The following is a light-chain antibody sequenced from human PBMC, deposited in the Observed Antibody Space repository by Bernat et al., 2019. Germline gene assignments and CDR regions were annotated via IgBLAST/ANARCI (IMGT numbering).Light chain of an antibody. J-gene: IGKJ3*01. V-gene: IGKV1-39*01. CDR3: QQSFSTVFT. CDR2: AAS. CDR1: QSISSH. Sequence: DIQMTQSPSSLSASVGDRVTITCRASQSISSHLNWYQQKPGKAPKLVIYAASSLQSGVPSRFSGSGFGTDFTLTISSLQPADFATYYCQQSFSTVFTVGPGTTVDIK.